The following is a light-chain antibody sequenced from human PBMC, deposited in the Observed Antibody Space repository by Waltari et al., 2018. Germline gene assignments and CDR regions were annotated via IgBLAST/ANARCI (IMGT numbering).Light chain of an antibody. V-gene: IGKV1-9*01. CDR1: QGISSY. J-gene: IGKJ3*01. CDR2: AAS. CDR3: QQVDSYPFT. Sequence: DIPLTQSPSLLSTSVGDRVTITCRASQGISSYLAWYQQKPGKVPKLLIYAASTLQSGVPSRFSGRGFGTEFTLTISSLQPEDFATYYCQQVDSYPFTFGPGTKVDL.